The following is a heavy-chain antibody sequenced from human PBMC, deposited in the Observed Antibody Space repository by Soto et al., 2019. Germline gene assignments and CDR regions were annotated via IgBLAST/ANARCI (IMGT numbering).Heavy chain of an antibody. CDR2: INPSGGST. CDR1: GYSFTSYD. Sequence: XPLKVSHNASGYSFTSYDMRWVQQAPGQGLQWMVIINPSGGSTSYAQKFQGRVTMTRDTSTSTVYMALSSLRTEDTAVYYCARDGRRSYISAWYYFDYWGQGTLVTVSS. V-gene: IGHV1-46*01. J-gene: IGHJ4*02. CDR3: ARDGRRSYISAWYYFDY. D-gene: IGHD6-19*01.